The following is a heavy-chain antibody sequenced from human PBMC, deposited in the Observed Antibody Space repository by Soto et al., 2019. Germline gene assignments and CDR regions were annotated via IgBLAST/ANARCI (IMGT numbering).Heavy chain of an antibody. D-gene: IGHD5-12*01. CDR3: ARQSGMDV. J-gene: IGHJ6*02. Sequence: PGESLKISCKTSGYNFTGYWIGWVRQMPGKGLEWLGIIFPGDSDTKYSPSFQGQVITSADKSIRTAYLQWSSLKASDTAIYYCARQSGMDVWGQGTTVTVSS. CDR1: GYNFTGYW. CDR2: IFPGDSDT. V-gene: IGHV5-51*01.